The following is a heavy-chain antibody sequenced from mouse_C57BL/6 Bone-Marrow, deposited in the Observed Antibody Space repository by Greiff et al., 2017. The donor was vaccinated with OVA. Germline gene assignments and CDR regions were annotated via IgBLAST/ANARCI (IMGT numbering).Heavy chain of an antibody. J-gene: IGHJ2*01. D-gene: IGHD2-2*01. CDR1: GYTFTDYE. V-gene: IGHV1-15*01. CDR3: TISYGYDFDY. Sequence: QVQLKESGAELVRPGASVTLSCKASGYTFTDYEMHWVKQTPVHGLEWIGAIDPETGGTAYNQKFKGKAILTADKSSSTAYMELRSLTSEDSAVYYCTISYGYDFDYWGQGTTLTVSP. CDR2: IDPETGGT.